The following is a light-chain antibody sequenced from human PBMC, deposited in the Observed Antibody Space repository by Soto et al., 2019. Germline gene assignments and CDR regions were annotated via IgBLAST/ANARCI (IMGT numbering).Light chain of an antibody. J-gene: IGKJ5*01. CDR2: GAS. Sequence: EMVMTQSPATLSVSPGERATLSCRASQTVNSNLAWYQQKPGQAPRLLIYGASTRATGIPDRFGGSRSGTEFTLTINNLEPEDFAVYYCQQRNVWPPITFGQGTRLEIK. CDR1: QTVNSN. V-gene: IGKV3-15*01. CDR3: QQRNVWPPIT.